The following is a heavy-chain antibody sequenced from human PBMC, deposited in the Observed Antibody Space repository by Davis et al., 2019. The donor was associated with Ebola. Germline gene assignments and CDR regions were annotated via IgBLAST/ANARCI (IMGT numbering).Heavy chain of an antibody. Sequence: PGGSLRLSCAASGLGFSSYTMHWVRQAPGKGLEWVALISFDGSDKYYADSVKGRFTISRQNSKNTMFLQMNSLRAEDTAVYYCARVSSGGDFDYWGQGTLVTVSS. J-gene: IGHJ4*02. V-gene: IGHV3-30-3*01. D-gene: IGHD4-17*01. CDR1: GLGFSSYT. CDR2: ISFDGSDK. CDR3: ARVSSGGDFDY.